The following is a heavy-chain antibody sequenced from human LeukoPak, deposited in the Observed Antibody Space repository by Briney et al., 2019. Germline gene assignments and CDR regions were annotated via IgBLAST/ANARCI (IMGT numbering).Heavy chain of an antibody. Sequence: PSETLSLTCAVYGGSFSGYYWSWIRQPPGKGLEWIGEINHSGSTNYNPSLKSRVTISVDTSKNQFSLKLNSVTAADTAVYYCARDSLPWDYFDYWGQGTLVTVSS. D-gene: IGHD2-21*01. CDR3: ARDSLPWDYFDY. J-gene: IGHJ4*02. V-gene: IGHV4-34*01. CDR1: GGSFSGYY. CDR2: INHSGST.